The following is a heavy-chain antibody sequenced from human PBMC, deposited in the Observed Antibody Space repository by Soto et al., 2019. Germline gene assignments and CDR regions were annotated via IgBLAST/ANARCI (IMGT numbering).Heavy chain of an antibody. D-gene: IGHD3-22*01. CDR2: IYYRGTT. V-gene: IGHV4-59*01. CDR1: GDSISSYY. J-gene: IGHJ4*02. Sequence: PSETLSLTCTVSGDSISSYYWSWIRQPPGKGLEWIGYIYYRGTTKYNPSLKSRVTMSVDTSKNQFSLRLNSVTAADTAVYYCASGYYDSSGYQYYLDFWGQGTLVTVYS. CDR3: ASGYYDSSGYQYYLDF.